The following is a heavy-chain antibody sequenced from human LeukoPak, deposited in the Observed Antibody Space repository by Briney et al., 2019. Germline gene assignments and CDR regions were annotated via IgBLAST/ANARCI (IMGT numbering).Heavy chain of an antibody. D-gene: IGHD2-2*01. CDR2: ISGSGGST. J-gene: IGHJ4*02. V-gene: IGHV3-23*01. Sequence: GSLRLSCAASGFTFNSYAMSWVRQAPGKGLEWVSAISGSGGSTYYADSVTGRFTISRDNSKNTLYLQMNSLRAEDTAVYYCAKRDCSSTSCYLVDYWGQGTLVTVSS. CDR1: GFTFNSYA. CDR3: AKRDCSSTSCYLVDY.